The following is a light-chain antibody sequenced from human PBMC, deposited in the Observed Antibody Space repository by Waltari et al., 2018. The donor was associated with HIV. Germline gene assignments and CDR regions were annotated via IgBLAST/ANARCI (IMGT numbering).Light chain of an antibody. Sequence: QSALTQPRSVSGSPGQSVTISCTGTSSAVGGYNYVSWYQQLPGKAPKLMIYDLTERPSGFPDRFSGSKSGNTASLTISGLQAEDEADYYCCSFAGSYTWLFGGGTKLTVL. J-gene: IGLJ2*01. CDR2: DLT. V-gene: IGLV2-11*01. CDR3: CSFAGSYTWL. CDR1: SSAVGGYNY.